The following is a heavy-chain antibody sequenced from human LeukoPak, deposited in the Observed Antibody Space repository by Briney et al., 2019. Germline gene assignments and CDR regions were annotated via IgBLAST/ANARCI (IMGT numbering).Heavy chain of an antibody. CDR2: INPSGGST. D-gene: IGHD6-13*01. CDR3: ASSSRQQLGGFDP. CDR1: GYTFTSHH. V-gene: IGHV1-46*01. J-gene: IGHJ5*02. Sequence: GASVKVSCKASGYTFTSHHIHWVRQAPGQGHEWMGIINPSGGSTNYGQKFQGRVTMTRDMSTSTVYMELRSLRSDDTAVYYCASSSRQQLGGFDPWGQGTLVTVSS.